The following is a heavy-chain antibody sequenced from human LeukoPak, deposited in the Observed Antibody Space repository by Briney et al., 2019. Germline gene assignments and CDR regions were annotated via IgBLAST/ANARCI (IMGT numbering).Heavy chain of an antibody. CDR1: GFTVSSNY. CDR3: ARDPQLGLRDDAFDI. V-gene: IGHV3-66*01. J-gene: IGHJ3*02. CDR2: IYSGGST. D-gene: IGHD7-27*01. Sequence: QSGGSLRLSCAASGFTVSSNYMSWVRQAPGKGLEWVSVIYSGGSTYYADSVKGRFTISRDNSKNTLYLQMNSLRAEDTAVYYCARDPQLGLRDDAFDIWGQGTMVTVSS.